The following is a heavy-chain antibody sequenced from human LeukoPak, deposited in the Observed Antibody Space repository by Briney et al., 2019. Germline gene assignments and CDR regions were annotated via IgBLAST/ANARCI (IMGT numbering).Heavy chain of an antibody. Sequence: GSLRLSCAASGFTFSSYGMHWVRQAPGKGLEWVAIISYDGSKKYYGDSVKGRFTISRDNSKNTLYLQMNSLRAEDTAVYYCAKTYYGSGSPLDWFDPWGQGTLVTVSS. CDR1: GFTFSSYG. D-gene: IGHD3-10*01. J-gene: IGHJ5*02. V-gene: IGHV3-30*18. CDR2: ISYDGSKK. CDR3: AKTYYGSGSPLDWFDP.